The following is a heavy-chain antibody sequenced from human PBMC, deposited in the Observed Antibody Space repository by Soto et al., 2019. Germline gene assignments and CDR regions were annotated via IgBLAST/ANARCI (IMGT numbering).Heavy chain of an antibody. J-gene: IGHJ5*02. V-gene: IGHV4-34*01. CDR2: INHSGST. D-gene: IGHD2-21*02. CDR3: ARCLRPIVVVTAEGVNWFDP. CDR1: GGSFSGYY. Sequence: SETLSLTCAVYGGSFSGYYWSWIRQPPGKGLEWIGEINHSGSTNYNPSLKSRVTISVDTSKNQFSLKLSSVTAADTAVYYSARCLRPIVVVTAEGVNWFDPWGQGTLVTVSS.